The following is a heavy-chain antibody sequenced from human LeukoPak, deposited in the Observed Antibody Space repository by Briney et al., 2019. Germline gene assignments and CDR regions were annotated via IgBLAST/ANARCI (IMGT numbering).Heavy chain of an antibody. CDR1: GYSISSGYY. CDR3: ARGRSGDDYVWGSYRAFDY. D-gene: IGHD3-16*02. V-gene: IGHV4-38-2*01. J-gene: IGHJ4*02. Sequence: PSETLSLTCAVSGYSISSGYYWGWIRQPPGKGLEWIGSIYHSGSTYYNPSLKSRVTISVDTSKNQFSLKLSSVTAADTAVYYCARGRSGDDYVWGSYRAFDYWGQGTLVTVSS. CDR2: IYHSGST.